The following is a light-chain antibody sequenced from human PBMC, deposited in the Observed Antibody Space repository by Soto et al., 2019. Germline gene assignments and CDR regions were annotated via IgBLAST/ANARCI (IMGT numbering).Light chain of an antibody. J-gene: IGLJ2*01. CDR2: DVT. CDR1: SSDVGGYNY. V-gene: IGLV2-14*01. Sequence: QSALTQPASVSGSPGQSITISCTGTSSDVGGYNYVSWYQQYPGKAPKLMIYDVTNRPSGVSNRFSASKSGNTASLTISGLQAEDEADYYCSSYTSSSTHVVFGGGTKVTVL. CDR3: SSYTSSSTHVV.